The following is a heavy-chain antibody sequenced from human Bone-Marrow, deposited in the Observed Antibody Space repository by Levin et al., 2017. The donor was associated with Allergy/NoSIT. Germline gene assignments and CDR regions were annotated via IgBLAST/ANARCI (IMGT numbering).Heavy chain of an antibody. Sequence: PGGSLRLSCIGSGFTFRDYAMTWFRQAPGKGLEWVGISRVGGTTQYAASVRDRFSVSRDDSRSIAYLQMSSLKTEDTAMYYCARTFCSRGTCFDYWGQGTLVTVSS. CDR3: ARTFCSRGTCFDY. CDR1: GFTFRDYA. CDR2: SRVGGTT. D-gene: IGHD2-2*01. V-gene: IGHV3-49*03. J-gene: IGHJ4*02.